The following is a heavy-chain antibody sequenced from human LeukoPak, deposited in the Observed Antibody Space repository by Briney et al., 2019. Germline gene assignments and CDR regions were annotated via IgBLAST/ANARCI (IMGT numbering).Heavy chain of an antibody. CDR1: GASIRSYY. Sequence: PSETLSLTCTVSGASIRSYYWSWIRQPPGKGLEWIGYMDYSGSSKYNPSLKSRVTISGDTSKNQFSLKLSSVTAADTAVYYCAREGLAKTDYWGQGTLVTVSS. CDR3: AREGLAKTDY. CDR2: MDYSGSS. D-gene: IGHD6-6*01. V-gene: IGHV4-59*12. J-gene: IGHJ4*02.